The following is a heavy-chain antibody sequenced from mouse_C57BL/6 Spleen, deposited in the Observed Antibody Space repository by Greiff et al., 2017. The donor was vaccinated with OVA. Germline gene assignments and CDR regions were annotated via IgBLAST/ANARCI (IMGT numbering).Heavy chain of an antibody. J-gene: IGHJ2*01. CDR1: GYTFTDYY. CDR2: INPNNGGT. V-gene: IGHV1-26*01. Sequence: EVQLQQSGPELVKPGASVKISCKASGYTFTDYYMNWVKQSHGKSLEWIGDINPNNGGTSYNQKFKGKATLTVDKSSSTAYMELRSLTSEDSAVYYCARGGSGYGYWGQGTTLTDSS. CDR3: ARGGSGYGY. D-gene: IGHD3-2*02.